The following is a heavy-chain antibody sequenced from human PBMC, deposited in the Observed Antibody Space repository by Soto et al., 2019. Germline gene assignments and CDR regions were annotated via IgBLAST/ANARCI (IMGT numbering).Heavy chain of an antibody. CDR3: AREGPLVHCSGGSCYSTSGLDYYYMDV. J-gene: IGHJ6*03. V-gene: IGHV1-69*04. Sequence: ASVKVSCKASGGTFSSYTISWVRQAPGQGLEWMGRIIPILGIANYAQKFQGRVTITADKSTSTAYMELSSLRSEDTAVYYCAREGPLVHCSGGSCYSTSGLDYYYMDVWGKGTTVTVSS. D-gene: IGHD2-15*01. CDR2: IIPILGIA. CDR1: GGTFSSYT.